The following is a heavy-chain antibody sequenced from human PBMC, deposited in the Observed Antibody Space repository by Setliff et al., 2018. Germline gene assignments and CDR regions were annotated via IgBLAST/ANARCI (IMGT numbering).Heavy chain of an antibody. CDR3: ARTAGSSSASGFDY. D-gene: IGHD2-15*01. J-gene: IGHJ4*02. V-gene: IGHV3-21*03. CDR1: GFTFSSYN. CDR2: ISGSSTYT. Sequence: GGSLRLSCAASGFTFSSYNMNWVRQAPGKGLEWVSSISGSSTYTYYADSVKGRFTISRDNAKDSLCLQMNSLRAEDTAVYYCARTAGSSSASGFDYWGQGTLVTVSS.